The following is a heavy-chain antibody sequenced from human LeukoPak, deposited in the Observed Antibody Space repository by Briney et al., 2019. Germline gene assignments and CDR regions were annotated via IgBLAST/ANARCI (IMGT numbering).Heavy chain of an antibody. CDR3: ARDVHYYNSSGYSPFGAFDI. D-gene: IGHD3-22*01. J-gene: IGHJ3*02. Sequence: ASVKVSCKASAGTFSSYSTTWVRQAPGQGLEWMGGIIPIFGTTHYAQKFQGRVTITADESTTTAYMELSSLRSEDTAVYYCARDVHYYNSSGYSPFGAFDIWGQGTMVTVSS. CDR2: IIPIFGTT. CDR1: AGTFSSYS. V-gene: IGHV1-69*13.